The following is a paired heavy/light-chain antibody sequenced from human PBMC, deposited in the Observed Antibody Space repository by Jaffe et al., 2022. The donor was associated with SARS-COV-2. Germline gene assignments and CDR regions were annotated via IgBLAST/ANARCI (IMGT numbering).Light chain of an antibody. CDR1: SGHSSYA. J-gene: IGLJ3*02. Sequence: QLVLTQSPSASASLGASVKLTCTLSSGHSSYAIAWHQHQPEKGPRYLMNVNSDGSHNKGDGIPDRFSGSSSGAERSLTISSLQSEDEADYYCQTWATGLGVFGGGTKLTVL. V-gene: IGLV4-69*01. CDR3: QTWATGLGV. CDR2: VNSDGSH.
Heavy chain of an antibody. J-gene: IGHJ4*02. D-gene: IGHD1-7*01. CDR1: GFTFSIYV. CDR2: ISSSGGAT. CDR3: AKAIRTNPIDY. V-gene: IGHV3-23*04. Sequence: EVQLVESGGGLVQPGGSLRLSCAASGFTFSIYVMSWVRQAPGKGLEWVSTISSSGGATFYADSVKGRFTISRDNSKNTLFLQMTSLRAEDTALYYCAKAIRTNPIDYWGQGTLVTVSS.